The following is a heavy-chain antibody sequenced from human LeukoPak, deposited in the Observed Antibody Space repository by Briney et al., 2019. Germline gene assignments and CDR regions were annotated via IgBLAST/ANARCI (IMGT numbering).Heavy chain of an antibody. D-gene: IGHD6-13*01. CDR2: MNPNSGNT. CDR3: ARGGYSSSWYQEDGMDV. V-gene: IGHV1-8*02. CDR1: GGTFSSYA. J-gene: IGHJ6*02. Sequence: ASVTVSCKASGGTFSSYAVNWVRQATGQGLEWMGWMNPNSGNTGYAQKFQGRVTMTRNTSISTAYVELSSLRSEDTAVYYCARGGYSSSWYQEDGMDVWGQGTTVTISS.